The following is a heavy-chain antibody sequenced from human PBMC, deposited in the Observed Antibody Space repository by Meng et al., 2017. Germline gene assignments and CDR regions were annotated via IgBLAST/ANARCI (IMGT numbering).Heavy chain of an antibody. CDR1: GFTFSSYA. J-gene: IGHJ4*02. D-gene: IGHD3-10*01. CDR2: ISGSGGST. Sequence: VQAVVAGGGLVHPGVSLRLSCAVSGFTFSSYAMSWVRQAPGKGLEWVSAISGSGGSTYYADSVKGRFTISRDNSKNTLYLQMNSLRAEDTAVYYCAREGVEVRGVSLDYWGQGTLVTVSS. CDR3: AREGVEVRGVSLDY. V-gene: IGHV3-23*04.